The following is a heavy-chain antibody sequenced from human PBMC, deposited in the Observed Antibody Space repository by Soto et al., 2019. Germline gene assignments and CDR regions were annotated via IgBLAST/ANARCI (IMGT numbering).Heavy chain of an antibody. CDR1: GGSISSSSYY. J-gene: IGHJ3*02. Sequence: SETLSLTCTVSGGSISSSSYYWGWIRQPPGKGLEWIGSIYYSGSTYYNPSLKSRVTISVDTSKNQFSLKLSSVTAADTAVYYCASTICGGDCYSPFGAFDIWGQGTMVTVSS. D-gene: IGHD2-21*02. CDR3: ASTICGGDCYSPFGAFDI. V-gene: IGHV4-39*07. CDR2: IYYSGST.